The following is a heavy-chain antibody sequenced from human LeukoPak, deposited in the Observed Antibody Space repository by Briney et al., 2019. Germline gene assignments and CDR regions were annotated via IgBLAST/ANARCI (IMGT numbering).Heavy chain of an antibody. CDR3: AKDPLLRYFDWSLYYFDY. CDR1: GFTFSSYG. Sequence: PGRSLRLSCAASGFTFSSYGMHWVRQAPGKGLEWVAVISYDGSNKYYADSVKGRFTISRDNSKNTLYLQMNSLRAEDTAVYYCAKDPLLRYFDWSLYYFDYWGQGTLVTVSP. D-gene: IGHD3-9*01. V-gene: IGHV3-30*18. J-gene: IGHJ4*02. CDR2: ISYDGSNK.